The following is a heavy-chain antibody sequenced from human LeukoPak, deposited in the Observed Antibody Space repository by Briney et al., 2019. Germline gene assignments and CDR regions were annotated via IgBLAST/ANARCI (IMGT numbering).Heavy chain of an antibody. J-gene: IGHJ6*03. CDR1: GYTFTSYD. CDR3: ARGIHDYYYYYYMDV. Sequence: GASVKVSRKASGYTFTSYDINWVRQATGQGLEWMGWMNPNSGNTGYAQKFQGRVTITRNTSISTAYMELSSLRSEDTAVYYCARGIHDYYYYYYMDVWGKGTTVTVSS. V-gene: IGHV1-8*03. CDR2: MNPNSGNT.